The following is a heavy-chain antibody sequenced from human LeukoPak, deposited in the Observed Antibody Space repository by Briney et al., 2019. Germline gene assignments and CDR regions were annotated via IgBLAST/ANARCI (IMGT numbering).Heavy chain of an antibody. CDR3: ARDRGYCSSTSCPPRDGEYGMDV. V-gene: IGHV3-30*19. D-gene: IGHD2-2*01. CDR1: GFTFSSYG. CDR2: IWYDGSNK. Sequence: PGGSLRLSCAASGFTFSSYGMHWVRQAPGKGLEWVAVIWYDGSNKYYADSVKGRFTISRDNSKNTLYLQMNSLRAEDTAVYYCARDRGYCSSTSCPPRDGEYGMDVWGQGTTVTVSS. J-gene: IGHJ6*02.